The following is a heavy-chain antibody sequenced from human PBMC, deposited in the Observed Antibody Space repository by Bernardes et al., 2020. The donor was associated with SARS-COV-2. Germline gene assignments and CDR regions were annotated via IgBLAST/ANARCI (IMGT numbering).Heavy chain of an antibody. CDR2: IYYSGST. CDR3: ARVEYFYDSSVYLYAFDY. Sequence: SETLSLTCEVSGGSIRSSYWWSWVRQPPGKGLEWIGEIYYSGSTNYNPSLKSRVIISVDTSNNRFSLKLSSVTAADTAVYYCARVEYFYDSSVYLYAFDYWGQGSLVTVSS. CDR1: GGSIRSSYW. J-gene: IGHJ4*02. V-gene: IGHV4-4*02. D-gene: IGHD3-22*01.